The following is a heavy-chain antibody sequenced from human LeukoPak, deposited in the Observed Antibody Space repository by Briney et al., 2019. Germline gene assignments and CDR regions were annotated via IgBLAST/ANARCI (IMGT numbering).Heavy chain of an antibody. CDR1: GGSISSSSYY. J-gene: IGHJ5*02. D-gene: IGHD6-25*01. CDR3: ARRLRSVVDP. CDR2: IYYSGST. Sequence: SETLSLTCTVSGGSISSSSYYWGWIRQPPGKGLEWIGYIYYSGSTNYNPSLKSRVTISVDTSKNQFSLKLSSVTAADTAVYYCARRLRSVVDPWGQGTLVTVSS. V-gene: IGHV4-61*05.